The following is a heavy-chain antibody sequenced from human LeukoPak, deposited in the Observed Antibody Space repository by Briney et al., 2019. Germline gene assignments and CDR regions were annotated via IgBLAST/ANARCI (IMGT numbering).Heavy chain of an antibody. Sequence: PSETLSLTCTVSGGSVSSHYLSWIRQPPGKGLEWIGYMYYSGSTNYNPSLKSRVTISVDTSKNQFSLKMSSVTAADTAVYYCARCQGTIVGAPFAFDVWGQGTMVTVSS. CDR3: ARCQGTIVGAPFAFDV. CDR1: GGSVSSHY. CDR2: MYYSGST. D-gene: IGHD1-26*01. J-gene: IGHJ3*01. V-gene: IGHV4-59*02.